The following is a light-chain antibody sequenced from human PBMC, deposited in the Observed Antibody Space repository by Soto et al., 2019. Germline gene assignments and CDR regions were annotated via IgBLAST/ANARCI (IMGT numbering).Light chain of an antibody. V-gene: IGKV3-20*01. CDR3: QQYGKWPPSIT. Sequence: EIVLTQSPDTLSLSPGEGATLSCRASQSVTNSYLAWYQQKPGQAPRLLIYGASTRATGIPDRFSGRGSGTEFTLTISSLQSEDFAVYYCQQYGKWPPSITFGQGTRLEIK. CDR2: GAS. CDR1: QSVTNSY. J-gene: IGKJ5*01.